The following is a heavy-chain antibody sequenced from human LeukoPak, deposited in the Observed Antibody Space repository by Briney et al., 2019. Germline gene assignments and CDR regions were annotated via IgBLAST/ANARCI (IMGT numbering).Heavy chain of an antibody. CDR1: GGSFSGYY. CDR3: ARGWDR. Sequence: SETLSLTCAVYGGSFSGYYWSWIRQPPGKGLEWIGEINHSGSTYYNPSLKSRVTISVDTSKNQFSLKLSSVTAADTAVYYCARGWDRWGQGTLVTVSS. CDR2: INHSGST. V-gene: IGHV4-34*01. J-gene: IGHJ4*02. D-gene: IGHD1-26*01.